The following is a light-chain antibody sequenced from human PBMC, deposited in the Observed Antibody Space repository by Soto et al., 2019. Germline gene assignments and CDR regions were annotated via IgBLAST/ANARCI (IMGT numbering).Light chain of an antibody. CDR1: QSASDW. CDR3: QQYNTFSPYT. Sequence: DIQMTQSPSTLSASVGDRVTLTCRASQSASDWLAWYQQKPGKAPKLLIYKASNLESGVPSRFSGSGSGTEFTLTISSLQPDDSATYYCQQYNTFSPYTFGQGTKLEIK. J-gene: IGKJ2*01. V-gene: IGKV1-5*03. CDR2: KAS.